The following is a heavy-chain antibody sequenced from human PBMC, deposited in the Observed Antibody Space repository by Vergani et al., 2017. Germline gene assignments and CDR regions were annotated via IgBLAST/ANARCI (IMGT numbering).Heavy chain of an antibody. J-gene: IGHJ4*02. D-gene: IGHD3-16*01. Sequence: EVQLVESGGGLVKPGGSLRLSCAASGFTFSSYSMNWVRQAPGKGLEWVSSISISSNYIYYADSVKGRFTISRDNAKNSLYLQRNSLRAEDTAVYYCARNDYGGRGFDYYFEYWGQGTLVTVSS. CDR2: ISISSNYI. CDR1: GFTFSSYS. V-gene: IGHV3-21*01. CDR3: ARNDYGGRGFDYYFEY.